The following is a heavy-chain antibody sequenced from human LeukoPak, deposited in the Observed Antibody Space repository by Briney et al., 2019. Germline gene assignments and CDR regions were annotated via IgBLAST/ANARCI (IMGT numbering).Heavy chain of an antibody. CDR1: GSSFTSYW. J-gene: IGHJ4*02. D-gene: IGHD2-15*01. CDR2: IDPSDSYT. Sequence: GESLRISCKGSGSSFTSYWISWVRQMPGKGLEWMGRIDPSDSYTNYSPSFQGHVTISADKSISTAYLQWSSLKASDTAMYYCARFQYCSGGSCYNYFDYWGQGTLVTVSS. V-gene: IGHV5-10-1*01. CDR3: ARFQYCSGGSCYNYFDY.